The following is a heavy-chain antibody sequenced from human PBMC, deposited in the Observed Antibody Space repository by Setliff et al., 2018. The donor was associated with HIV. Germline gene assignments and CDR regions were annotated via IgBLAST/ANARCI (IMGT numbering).Heavy chain of an antibody. D-gene: IGHD5-12*01. CDR1: GYSISSGYY. CDR2: IYHSGFT. J-gene: IGHJ4*02. V-gene: IGHV4-38-2*02. Sequence: SETLSLTCTVSGYSISSGYYWGWIRLPPGKGLEWIGDIYHSGFTIYNPSLKSRVTLSLDTSKNQFSLRLRSVTAADTAVYYCARTRGYGDYDHFDFWGQGMLVTVSS. CDR3: ARTRGYGDYDHFDF.